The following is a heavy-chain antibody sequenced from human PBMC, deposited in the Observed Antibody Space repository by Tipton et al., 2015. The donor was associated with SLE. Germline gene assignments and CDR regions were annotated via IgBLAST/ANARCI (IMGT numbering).Heavy chain of an antibody. J-gene: IGHJ2*01. CDR2: IYTGEST. CDR1: GGYISSYY. D-gene: IGHD7-27*01. Sequence: LRLSCTVSGGYISSYYWRWIRQPPGKGLEWIGYIYTGESTNYNPSLKSRVTISVDTSKNQFSLKLSSVTAADTAIYYCAAHHLGISWYFDLWGRGTLVTVSS. CDR3: AAHHLGISWYFDL. V-gene: IGHV4-4*08.